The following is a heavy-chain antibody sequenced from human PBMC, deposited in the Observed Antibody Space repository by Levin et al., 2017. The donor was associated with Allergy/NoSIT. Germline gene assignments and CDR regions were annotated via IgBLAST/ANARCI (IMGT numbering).Heavy chain of an antibody. CDR1: GFTFSSYA. J-gene: IGHJ6*02. V-gene: IGHV3-30-3*01. Sequence: GGSLRLSCAASGFTFSSYAMHWVRQAPGKGLEWVAVISYDGSNKYYADSVKGRFTISRDNSKNTLYLQMNSLRAEDTAVYYCAREIDVVVPAAMVTLDYYGMDVWGQGTTVTVSS. D-gene: IGHD2-2*01. CDR3: AREIDVVVPAAMVTLDYYGMDV. CDR2: ISYDGSNK.